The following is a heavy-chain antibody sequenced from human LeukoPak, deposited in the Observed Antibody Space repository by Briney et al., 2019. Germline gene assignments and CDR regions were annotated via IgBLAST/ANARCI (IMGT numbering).Heavy chain of an antibody. D-gene: IGHD3-22*01. V-gene: IGHV1-8*01. CDR2: MNPNSGNT. CDR1: GYTFTSYD. CDR3: ATRREDYYDSSGY. Sequence: GASVKVSCKASGYTFTSYDINWVRQATGQGLEWMGWMNPNSGNTGYAQKFQGRVTMTRNTSISTAYMELCSLRSEDTAVYYCATRREDYYDSSGYWGQGTLVTVSS. J-gene: IGHJ4*02.